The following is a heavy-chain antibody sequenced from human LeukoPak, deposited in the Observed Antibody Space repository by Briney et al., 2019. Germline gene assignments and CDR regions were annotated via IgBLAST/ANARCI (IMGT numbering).Heavy chain of an antibody. CDR2: IYTSGST. CDR1: GSSISSYY. J-gene: IGHJ5*02. Sequence: PSETLSLTCTVSGSSISSYYWSWIRQPAGKGLEWIGRIYTSGSTNYNPSLKSRVTMSVDTSKNQFSLKLSSVTAADTAVYYCASHTIFNWFDPWGQGTLVTVSS. V-gene: IGHV4-4*07. D-gene: IGHD3-3*01. CDR3: ASHTIFNWFDP.